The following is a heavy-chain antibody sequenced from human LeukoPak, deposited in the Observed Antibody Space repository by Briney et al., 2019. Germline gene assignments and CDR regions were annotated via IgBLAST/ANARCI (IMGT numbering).Heavy chain of an antibody. Sequence: GGSLRLSCAASGFTFSDYFMTWVRQAPGKGLEWISYMSSSGGTVYYADSVKGRFTISRDNAKNSLYLEMNSLRAEDTAVYYCARGAIRHQVSGYFESGGQGMLVTVSS. CDR1: GFTFSDYF. V-gene: IGHV3-11*01. CDR3: ARGAIRHQVSGYFES. J-gene: IGHJ4*02. D-gene: IGHD2-2*01. CDR2: MSSSGGTV.